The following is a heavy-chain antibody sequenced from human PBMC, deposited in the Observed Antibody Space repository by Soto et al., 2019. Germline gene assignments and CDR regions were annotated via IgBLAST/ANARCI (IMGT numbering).Heavy chain of an antibody. CDR3: ARAHYYDSSDDAFDI. CDR2: INPSGGST. Sequence: ASVKVSCKASGYTFTSYYMHWVRLAPGQGLEWMGIINPSGGSTSYAQKFQGRVTMTRDTSTSTVYMELSSLRSEDTAVYYCARAHYYDSSDDAFDIWGQGTMVTVSS. D-gene: IGHD3-22*01. CDR1: GYTFTSYY. V-gene: IGHV1-46*01. J-gene: IGHJ3*02.